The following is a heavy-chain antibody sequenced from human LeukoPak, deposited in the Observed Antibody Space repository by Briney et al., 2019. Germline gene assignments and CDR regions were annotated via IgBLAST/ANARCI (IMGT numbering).Heavy chain of an antibody. Sequence: PGGSLRLSCEASGFTFSSYSMNWVRQAPGKGLEWVSFISGSSSIIHYADSVKGRFTISGDNAKNSLYLQMNSLRAEDTAVYYCARSGTTYYYDSGSRIWGQGTMVTVSS. J-gene: IGHJ3*02. V-gene: IGHV3-48*04. D-gene: IGHD3-22*01. CDR2: ISGSSSII. CDR3: ARSGTTYYYDSGSRI. CDR1: GFTFSSYS.